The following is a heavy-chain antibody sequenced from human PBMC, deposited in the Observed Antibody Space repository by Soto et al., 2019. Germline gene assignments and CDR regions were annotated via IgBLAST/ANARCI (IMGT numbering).Heavy chain of an antibody. CDR3: AREHIRPALGTLDY. Sequence: ASVKVSCKATGYTFSNYGISWVRQVPGQGLEWMGWISVYKGNTAYAQRFQGRVIMTTDTSTSTAYMELRTLRSDDTAVYYCAREHIRPALGTLDYWGHGTLVKVSS. V-gene: IGHV1-18*01. J-gene: IGHJ4*01. CDR1: GYTFSNYG. CDR2: ISVYKGNT. D-gene: IGHD6-13*01.